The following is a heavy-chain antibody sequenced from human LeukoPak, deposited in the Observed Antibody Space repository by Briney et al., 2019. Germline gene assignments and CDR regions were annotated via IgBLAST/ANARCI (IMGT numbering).Heavy chain of an antibody. Sequence: PGGSLRLSCAASGFTFSSYDMHWVRQAPGRGLEWVSAIGIAGDTYYPDSVKGRFTISRENAKTSMYLQMNSLKDGYTAVYYCIRGGIQVSGIDAFDIWGQGTMVTVSS. D-gene: IGHD5/OR15-5a*01. V-gene: IGHV3-13*01. CDR2: IGIAGDT. CDR3: IRGGIQVSGIDAFDI. CDR1: GFTFSSYD. J-gene: IGHJ3*02.